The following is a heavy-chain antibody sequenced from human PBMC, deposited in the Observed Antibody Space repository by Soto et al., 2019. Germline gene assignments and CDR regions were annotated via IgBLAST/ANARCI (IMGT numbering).Heavy chain of an antibody. V-gene: IGHV4-30-2*01. Sequence: NPSETLSLTCAVSGGSISSGGYSWSWIRQPPGKGLEWIGYIYHSGSTYYNPSLKSRVTISVDRSKNQFSLKLSSVTAADTAVYYCAAGGGDPRYYWGQGTLVTVSS. D-gene: IGHD3-10*01. CDR2: IYHSGST. CDR1: GGSISSGGYS. CDR3: AAGGGDPRYY. J-gene: IGHJ4*02.